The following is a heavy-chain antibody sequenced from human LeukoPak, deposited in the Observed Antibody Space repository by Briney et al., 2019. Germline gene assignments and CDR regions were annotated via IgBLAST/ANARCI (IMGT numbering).Heavy chain of an antibody. Sequence: GESLKISCKGSGYSFTSYWIGWVRQMPGKGLEWMGIIYPGDSDTRYSPSFQGQVTISADKSISTAYLQWSSLKASDTAMYYCARHQTDYYDFWSGTLDAFDIWGQGTMVTVSS. J-gene: IGHJ3*02. V-gene: IGHV5-51*01. CDR2: IYPGDSDT. D-gene: IGHD3-3*01. CDR3: ARHQTDYYDFWSGTLDAFDI. CDR1: GYSFTSYW.